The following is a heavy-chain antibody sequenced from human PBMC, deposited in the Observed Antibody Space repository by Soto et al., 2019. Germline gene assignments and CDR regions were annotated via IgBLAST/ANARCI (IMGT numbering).Heavy chain of an antibody. D-gene: IGHD3-22*01. CDR3: DREPYAITVNRIDY. Sequence: SETLSLTCTVSGGSISGDYYWNWIRQAPGKGLEWIGYVYHTGSTYHNPSLKSRGSISVDMSKNQFSLKLSSVNAADTAVYFCDREPYAITVNRIDYWGQGIPLTVSS. CDR2: VYHTGST. J-gene: IGHJ4*02. CDR1: GGSISGDYY. V-gene: IGHV4-30-4*01.